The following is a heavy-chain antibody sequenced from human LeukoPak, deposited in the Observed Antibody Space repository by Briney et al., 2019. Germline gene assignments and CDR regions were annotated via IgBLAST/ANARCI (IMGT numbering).Heavy chain of an antibody. J-gene: IGHJ4*02. CDR3: AKAVRFCSATTCYFNYFDY. Sequence: GGSLRLSCAASGFTFSSYAISWVRQAPGKGLEWVSAISGSGGNTYYADSVKGRFTISRDNSKSTLSLQMNSLRAEDMAIYYCAKAVRFCSATTCYFNYFDYWGQGALVTVSS. CDR1: GFTFSSYA. V-gene: IGHV3-23*01. CDR2: ISGSGGNT. D-gene: IGHD2-15*01.